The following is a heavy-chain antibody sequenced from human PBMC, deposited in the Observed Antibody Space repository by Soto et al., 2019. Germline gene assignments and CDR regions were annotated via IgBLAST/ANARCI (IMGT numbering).Heavy chain of an antibody. CDR3: AREVYSYGLRRYYYYMDV. CDR1: GGSFSGYY. CDR2: INHSGST. Sequence: SETLSLTCAVYGGSFSGYYWSWIRRPPGKGLEWIGEINHSGSTNYNPSLKSRVTISVDTSKNQFSLKLSSVTAADTAVYYCAREVYSYGLRRYYYYMDVWGKGTTVTVSS. V-gene: IGHV4-34*01. J-gene: IGHJ6*03. D-gene: IGHD5-18*01.